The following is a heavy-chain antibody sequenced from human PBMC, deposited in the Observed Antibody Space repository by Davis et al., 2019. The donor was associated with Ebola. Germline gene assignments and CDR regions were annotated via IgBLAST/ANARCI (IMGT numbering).Heavy chain of an antibody. CDR1: GFTFSSYA. Sequence: GESLKISCAASGFTFSSYAMHWVRQAPGKGLEWVAVISYDGSNKYYADSVKGRFTISRDNSKNTLYLQMNNLRAEDTAVYYCAKNEDNSGYYYPYFFDYWGQGTLVTVSS. CDR2: ISYDGSNK. V-gene: IGHV3-30-3*02. CDR3: AKNEDNSGYYYPYFFDY. D-gene: IGHD3-22*01. J-gene: IGHJ4*02.